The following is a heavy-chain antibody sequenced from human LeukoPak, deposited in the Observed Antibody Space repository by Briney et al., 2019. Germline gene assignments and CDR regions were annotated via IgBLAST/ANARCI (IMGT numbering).Heavy chain of an antibody. CDR2: INAGNSHT. D-gene: IGHD2-21*01. Sequence: EASVTVSCTASGYNFNNYAIHWVRQAPGQRFEWMGWINAGNSHTKYSQNFQGRITITRDSSASTVYMELSSLTSEDTAVYYCARGIWSARTVDYYLDYWGQGTLVTVSS. CDR3: ARGIWSARTVDYYLDY. J-gene: IGHJ4*02. V-gene: IGHV1-3*01. CDR1: GYNFNNYA.